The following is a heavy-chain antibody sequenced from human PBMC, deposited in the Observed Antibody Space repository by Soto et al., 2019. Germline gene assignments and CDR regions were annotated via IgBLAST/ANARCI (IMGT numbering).Heavy chain of an antibody. CDR1: GFTFSSYW. CDR3: ARVPAAEIAFDI. D-gene: IGHD6-13*01. J-gene: IGHJ3*02. CDR2: INSDGSST. V-gene: IGHV3-74*01. Sequence: GGSLRLSCAASGFTFSSYWMHWVRQAPGKGLVWVSRINSDGSSTSYADSVKGRFTISRDNAKNTLYLQMNSLRAEDTAVYYCARVPAAEIAFDIWGQGTMVTVSS.